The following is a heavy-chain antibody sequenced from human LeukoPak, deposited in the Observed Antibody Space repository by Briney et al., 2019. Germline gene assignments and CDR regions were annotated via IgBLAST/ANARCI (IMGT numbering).Heavy chain of an antibody. Sequence: SETLSLTCAVYGGSFSGYYWSWVRQPPGKGLEWLGEINHSGSTNYNPSLKSRVTISVDTSKTQYSLKLSSVTAADTAVYYCARVRRYFDWLSGPFDYWGQGTLVTVSS. CDR1: GGSFSGYY. CDR2: INHSGST. J-gene: IGHJ4*02. V-gene: IGHV4-34*01. CDR3: ARVRRYFDWLSGPFDY. D-gene: IGHD3-9*01.